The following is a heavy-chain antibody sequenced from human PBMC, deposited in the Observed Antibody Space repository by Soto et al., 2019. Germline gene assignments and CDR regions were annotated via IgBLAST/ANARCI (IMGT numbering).Heavy chain of an antibody. Sequence: QVQLVQSGAEMKKPGASVKVSCKASGYTFTSYDINWVRQATGHGLEWMGWLNPNTGNTGYAPKFQGRVTMTRNTSINTGYMELSSRRAEDTAVYYCARGLTSEWFDPWGQGTLVTVSA. J-gene: IGHJ5*02. V-gene: IGHV1-8*01. CDR2: LNPNTGNT. D-gene: IGHD4-17*01. CDR1: GYTFTSYD. CDR3: ARGLTSEWFDP.